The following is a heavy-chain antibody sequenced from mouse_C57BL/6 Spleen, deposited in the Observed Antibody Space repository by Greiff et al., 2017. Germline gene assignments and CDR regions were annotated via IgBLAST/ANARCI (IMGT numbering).Heavy chain of an antibody. CDR3: AREAYDCLRAMDY. Sequence: QVQLQQPGTELVKPGASVKLSCKASGYTFTSYWMHWVKQRPGQGLEWIGNINPSNGGTNYNEKFQSKATLTVDKSSSTAYMQLSNLTSEDSAVYYCAREAYDCLRAMDYWGQGTSVTVSS. V-gene: IGHV1-53*01. J-gene: IGHJ4*01. D-gene: IGHD2-4*01. CDR2: INPSNGGT. CDR1: GYTFTSYW.